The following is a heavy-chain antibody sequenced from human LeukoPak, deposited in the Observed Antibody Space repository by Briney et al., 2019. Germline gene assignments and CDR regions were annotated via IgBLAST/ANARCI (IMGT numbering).Heavy chain of an antibody. D-gene: IGHD3-16*01. CDR1: GFTFRNYG. Sequence: GGSLRLSWIACGFTFRNYGMYWVRHAPGKGLEGVSLISGDGGSTNYADSVKGRFTISRDNSKNSLYLQMNSLRSEDSAFYYCTKDKRATNEIGDFDHWGQGTLVTVSS. CDR2: ISGDGGST. CDR3: TKDKRATNEIGDFDH. V-gene: IGHV3-43*02. J-gene: IGHJ4*02.